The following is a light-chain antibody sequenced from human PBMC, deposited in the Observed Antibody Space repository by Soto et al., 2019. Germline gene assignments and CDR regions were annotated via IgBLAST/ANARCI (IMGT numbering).Light chain of an antibody. CDR1: QSVSSN. V-gene: IGKV3-15*01. J-gene: IGKJ2*01. CDR2: AAS. CDR3: QQYNNWPLYT. Sequence: EIVMTQSPATLSVSPGERATLSSRASQSVSSNLAWYQQKPGQAPRLLIYAASTRATGIPARFSGSGSGTEFTLTISSLQSEDFAVYYCQQYNNWPLYTFGQGTKLEIK.